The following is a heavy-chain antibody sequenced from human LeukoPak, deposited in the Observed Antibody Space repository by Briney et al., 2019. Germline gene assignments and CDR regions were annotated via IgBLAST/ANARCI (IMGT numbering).Heavy chain of an antibody. CDR2: ISGSGGST. CDR3: AKDDLTYYYGSGSN. CDR1: GFTFSSYG. Sequence: GGTLRLSCAASGFTFSSYGMSWVRQAPGKGLEWVSAISGSGGSTYYADSVKGRFTISRDNSKNTLYLQMNSLRAEDTAVYYCAKDDLTYYYGSGSNWGQGTLVTVSS. J-gene: IGHJ4*02. V-gene: IGHV3-23*01. D-gene: IGHD3-10*01.